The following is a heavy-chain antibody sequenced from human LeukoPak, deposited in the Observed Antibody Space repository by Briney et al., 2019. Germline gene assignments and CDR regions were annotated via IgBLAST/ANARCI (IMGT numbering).Heavy chain of an antibody. CDR3: ARLSLGYWD. V-gene: IGHV4-59*08. J-gene: IGHJ4*02. CDR1: GGSFSGYY. D-gene: IGHD3-22*01. CDR2: IYYSGST. Sequence: SETLSLTCAVYGGSFSGYYWSWIRQPPGKGLEWIGYIYYSGSTNYNPSLKSRVTISVDTSKNQFSLKLSSVTAADTAVYYCARLSLGYWDWGQGTLVTVSS.